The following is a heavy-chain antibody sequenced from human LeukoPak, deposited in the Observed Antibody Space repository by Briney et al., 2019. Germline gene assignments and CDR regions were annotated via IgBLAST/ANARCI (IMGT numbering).Heavy chain of an antibody. CDR3: ARVDPDSSSTLEVFDY. Sequence: SETLSLICTLSGGSISSYYWSWTRQPPGKGLEWIGYIYYSGSTNYNPSLKSRVTISVDTSKNQFSLKLSSVTAADTAVYYCARVDPDSSSTLEVFDYWGQGTVVTVSS. J-gene: IGHJ4*02. V-gene: IGHV4-59*01. CDR1: GGSISSYY. D-gene: IGHD6-6*01. CDR2: IYYSGST.